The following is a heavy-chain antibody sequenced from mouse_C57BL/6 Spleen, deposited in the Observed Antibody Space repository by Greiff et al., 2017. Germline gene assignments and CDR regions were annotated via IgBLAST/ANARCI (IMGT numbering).Heavy chain of an antibody. CDR1: GYSFTDYN. J-gene: IGHJ3*01. V-gene: IGHV1-39*01. D-gene: IGHD2-13*01. CDR2: INPNYGTT. Sequence: VQLKQSGPELVKPGASVKLSCKASGYSFTDYNMNWVKQSNGKSLEWIGVINPNYGTTSYTQKFKGKATLTVNKSSSTAYMQLNSLTSDDSAVYYYARSDYKAGFAYWGQGTLVTVSA. CDR3: ARSDYKAGFAY.